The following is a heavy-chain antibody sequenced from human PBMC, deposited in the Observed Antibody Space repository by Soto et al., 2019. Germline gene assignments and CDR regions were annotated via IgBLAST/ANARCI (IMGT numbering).Heavy chain of an antibody. CDR2: ISSSSSTI. D-gene: IGHD4-17*01. V-gene: IGHV3-48*01. CDR1: GFTFSSYS. Sequence: GGSLRLSCAASGFTFSSYSMNWVRQAPGKGLEWVSYISSSSSTIYYADSVKGRFTISRDNAKNSLYLQMNSLRAEDTAVYYCARDPPTYGDYARVYFDYWGQGTLVTVSS. CDR3: ARDPPTYGDYARVYFDY. J-gene: IGHJ4*02.